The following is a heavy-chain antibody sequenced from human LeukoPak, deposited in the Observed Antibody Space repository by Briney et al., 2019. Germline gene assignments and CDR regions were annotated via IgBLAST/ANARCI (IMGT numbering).Heavy chain of an antibody. CDR1: GFTFDDYG. Sequence: GGSLRLSCAASGFTFDDYGMSWVRQAPGKGLEWVSAISGSGGSTYYADSVRGRLTISRDNSKNTLYLQMNSLRDEDTATYYCARESVRSGSLKWIDPWGQGTLVTVSS. J-gene: IGHJ5*02. D-gene: IGHD3-3*01. CDR2: ISGSGGST. CDR3: ARESVRSGSLKWIDP. V-gene: IGHV3-23*01.